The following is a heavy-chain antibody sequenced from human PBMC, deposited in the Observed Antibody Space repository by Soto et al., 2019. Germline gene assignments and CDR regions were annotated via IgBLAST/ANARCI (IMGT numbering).Heavy chain of an antibody. J-gene: IGHJ1*01. CDR2: IYWDDDK. CDR1: GFSLSTSGGG. V-gene: IGHV2-5*02. CDR3: AHRRATTGSVYDRALV. Sequence: QITLKESGPTLVKPTQTLTLTCTFSGFSLSTSGGGVGWIRQPPGKAREWLALIYWDDDKRYSPSLKSRLTLTKDTSKNQVLLTMTNMAPVDPATYYCAHRRATTGSVYDRALVWGQGTLVTVSS. D-gene: IGHD5-12*01.